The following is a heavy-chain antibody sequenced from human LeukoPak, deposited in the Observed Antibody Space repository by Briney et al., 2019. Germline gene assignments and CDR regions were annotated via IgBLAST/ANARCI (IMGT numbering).Heavy chain of an antibody. CDR3: VRDQAGGPDY. J-gene: IGHJ4*02. CDR2: INTNTGNP. Sequence: ASVKASCKASGYTFTNYAMNWVRQAPGQGFEWMGWINTNTGNPTYAQGFTGRFAFSLDTSVSTAYLQISSLKADDTAIYYCVRDQAGGPDYWGQGTLVTVSS. CDR1: GYTFTNYA. D-gene: IGHD2-15*01. V-gene: IGHV7-4-1*02.